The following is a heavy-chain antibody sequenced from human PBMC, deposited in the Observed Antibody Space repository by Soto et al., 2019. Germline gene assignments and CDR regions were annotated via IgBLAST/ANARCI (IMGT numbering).Heavy chain of an antibody. Sequence: SETLSLTCTVSGGSSNDVYWRWIRQPPGKGLEWIGYIYYSGSTDYNPSLKSRVTISVDPSKTQFSLNLRSVNTADTAVYYCARLGGVPPRTMDFCGPGTLVTVSS. CDR1: GGSSNDVY. D-gene: IGHD3-10*01. CDR3: ARLGGVPPRTMDF. J-gene: IGHJ4*02. V-gene: IGHV4-59*12. CDR2: IYYSGST.